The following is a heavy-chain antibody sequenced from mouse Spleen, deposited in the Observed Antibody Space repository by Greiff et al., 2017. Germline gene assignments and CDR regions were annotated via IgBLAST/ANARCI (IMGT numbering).Heavy chain of an antibody. CDR1: GYTFTSYW. CDR2: INPSSGYT. V-gene: IGHV1-7*01. CDR3: ARPYDDFDWYFDV. D-gene: IGHD2-3*01. J-gene: IGHJ1*01. Sequence: QVQLKESGAELAKPGASVKLSCKASGYTFTSYWMHWVKQRPGQGLEWIGYINPSSGYTKYNQKFKDKATLTADKSSSTAYMQLSSLTYEDSAVYYCARPYDDFDWYFDVWGAGTTVTVSS.